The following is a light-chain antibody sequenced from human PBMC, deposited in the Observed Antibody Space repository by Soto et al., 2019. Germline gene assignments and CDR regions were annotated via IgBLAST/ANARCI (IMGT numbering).Light chain of an antibody. CDR3: QTYAPGIAV. Sequence: QTVVTQSPSASASLGASVKLTCTLSSGHSSDAIAWHQQQPEKGPRFLMNLNSDGSHTKGDGIPDRFSGSSSGAERYLTISGHQSEDEADYYCQTYAPGIAVFGGGTKLTVL. V-gene: IGLV4-69*01. J-gene: IGLJ2*01. CDR1: SGHSSDA. CDR2: LNSDGSH.